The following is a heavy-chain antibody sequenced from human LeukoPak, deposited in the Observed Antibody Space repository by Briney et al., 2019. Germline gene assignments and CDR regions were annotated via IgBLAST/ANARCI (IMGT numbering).Heavy chain of an antibody. CDR2: IKQDGSEK. Sequence: GGSLRLSCAASGFTFSTYWMTWVCQAPGKGLEWVANIKQDGSEKYYVDSVKGRFTISRDNAENSLYLQMNSLSAEDTAVYYCARGSGSGTSKENSLDYWGQGTLVTVSS. CDR1: GFTFSTYW. V-gene: IGHV3-7*03. D-gene: IGHD3-10*01. CDR3: ARGSGSGTSKENSLDY. J-gene: IGHJ4*02.